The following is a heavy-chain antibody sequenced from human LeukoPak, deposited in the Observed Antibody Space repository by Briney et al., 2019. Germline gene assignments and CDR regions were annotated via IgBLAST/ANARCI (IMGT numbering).Heavy chain of an antibody. CDR2: IHGGGGNT. J-gene: IGHJ4*02. V-gene: IGHV3-23*01. Sequence: GGSLRLSCAASGFTFSSYAIRWVRQAPGKGLQWVATIHGGGGNTYYADSVKGHFTISRDNSKNTMYLQMNSLTAEDTAVYYCAMSSVGGKYHLDYWGQGTLVPVSS. CDR1: GFTFSSYA. D-gene: IGHD6-19*01. CDR3: AMSSVGGKYHLDY.